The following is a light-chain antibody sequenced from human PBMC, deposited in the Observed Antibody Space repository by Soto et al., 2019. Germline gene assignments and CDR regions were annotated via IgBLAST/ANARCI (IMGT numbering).Light chain of an antibody. J-gene: IGKJ5*01. Sequence: DVKLTQSPSSVSASVGDRVTITCRTSQNIGGWLAWYQQKPGKPPKLLIFAASSLQSGVPSRFSGSGSGTDFTFTISSLQPEDFATYYCQQYDNLPITFGQGTRLEIK. V-gene: IGKV1-12*01. CDR2: AAS. CDR1: QNIGGW. CDR3: QQYDNLPIT.